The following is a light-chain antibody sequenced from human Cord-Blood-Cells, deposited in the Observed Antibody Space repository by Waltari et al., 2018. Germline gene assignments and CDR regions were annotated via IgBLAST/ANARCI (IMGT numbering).Light chain of an antibody. Sequence: SYELTQPPSVSVSPGQTASITCSGDKLGDKYACWYQQKPGQSPVLVIYQDSKRPSGSPERFSGSNSGNTATLTISGTQAMDEADYYCQAWDSSTYWVFGGGTKLTVL. CDR2: QDS. CDR3: QAWDSSTYWV. CDR1: KLGDKY. J-gene: IGLJ3*02. V-gene: IGLV3-1*01.